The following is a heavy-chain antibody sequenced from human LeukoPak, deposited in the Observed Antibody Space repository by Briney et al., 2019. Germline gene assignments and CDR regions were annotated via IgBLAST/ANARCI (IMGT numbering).Heavy chain of an antibody. D-gene: IGHD4-17*01. V-gene: IGHV3-73*01. CDR1: GFTFSGSA. CDR3: TRLWGEHGDYSIDY. Sequence: GGSLRLSCAASGFTFSGSAMHWVRQASGKGGEWVGRIRSKANSYATAYAASVKGRFTITRDDSKNTGYLTMNSLKTEDTSVYYCTRLWGEHGDYSIDYWGQGTLVTVSS. CDR2: IRSKANSYAT. J-gene: IGHJ4*02.